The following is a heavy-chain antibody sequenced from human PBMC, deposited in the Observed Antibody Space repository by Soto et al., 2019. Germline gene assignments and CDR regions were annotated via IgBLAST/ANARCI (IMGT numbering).Heavy chain of an antibody. J-gene: IGHJ6*02. CDR3: GSGRGYSNAVGAYFPGMDV. CDR1: GGSISSSSYY. D-gene: IGHD5-12*01. Sequence: QLQLQESGPGLVKPSETLSLTCIVSGGSISSSSYYWGWIRQPPGKGLEWMGSVYHSGNTHNNPSLKGRATVSVDLSKTQFSLRPISVTAAATAVYFCGSGRGYSNAVGAYFPGMDVWARGSTVTVTS. V-gene: IGHV4-39*07. CDR2: VYHSGNT.